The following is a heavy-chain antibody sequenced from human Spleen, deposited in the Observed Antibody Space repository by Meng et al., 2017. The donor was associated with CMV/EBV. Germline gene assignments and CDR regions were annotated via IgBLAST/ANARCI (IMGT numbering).Heavy chain of an antibody. Sequence: SETLSLTCTVSGGSVSSTSYAWTWIRQPPGKGLEWIGTLFYSGTSFYNPSLKSRVAISLDTSKNQFSLEVNSVTAADTAVYYCATHVDFWSEGGFDPWGQGTLVTVSS. CDR2: LFYSGTS. CDR1: GGSVSSTSYA. D-gene: IGHD3-3*01. V-gene: IGHV4-39*07. J-gene: IGHJ5*02. CDR3: ATHVDFWSEGGFDP.